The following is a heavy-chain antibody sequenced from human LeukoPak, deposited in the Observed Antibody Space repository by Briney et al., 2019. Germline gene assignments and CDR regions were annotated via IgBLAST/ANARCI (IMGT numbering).Heavy chain of an antibody. CDR3: ARVRASSGWYPHYFDY. J-gene: IGHJ4*02. D-gene: IGHD6-19*01. Sequence: IYTSGSTNYSPSLASRVTISRDTSKNQISLNLSSVTAADTAVYYCARVRASSGWYPHYFDYWGQGTLVTVSS. V-gene: IGHV4-61*02. CDR2: IYTSGST.